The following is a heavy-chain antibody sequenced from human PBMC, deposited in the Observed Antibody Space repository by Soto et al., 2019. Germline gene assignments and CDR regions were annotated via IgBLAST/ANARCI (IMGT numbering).Heavy chain of an antibody. CDR3: AKDQGILFAPNWFDP. CDR2: INAGNGNT. CDR1: GYTFTSFV. D-gene: IGHD2-15*01. Sequence: GASVKVSCKASGYTFTSFVMHWVRQAPGQRLEWMGSINAGNGNTRYSQKFQGRVTITTDTSASTAYMELSSLRSEDTAVYYCAKDQGILFAPNWFDPWGQGTLVTVSS. V-gene: IGHV1-3*01. J-gene: IGHJ5*02.